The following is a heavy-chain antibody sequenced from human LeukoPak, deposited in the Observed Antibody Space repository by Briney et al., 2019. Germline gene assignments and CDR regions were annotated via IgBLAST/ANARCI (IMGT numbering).Heavy chain of an antibody. J-gene: IGHJ4*02. CDR3: SRESRPFCPFGY. Sequence: SETLSLTCGVSGGSISGTNWWSWVRQPPGQGLEWIGEISLAGQTNYNPSLNGRVTMSLDKSSNQLSLHLTSVTAADTATYYCSRESRPFCPFGYWGQGTLVIVSS. CDR1: GGSISGTNW. V-gene: IGHV4/OR15-8*02. CDR2: ISLAGQT.